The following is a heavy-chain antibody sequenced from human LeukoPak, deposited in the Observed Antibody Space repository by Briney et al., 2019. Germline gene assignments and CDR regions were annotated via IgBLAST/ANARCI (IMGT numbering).Heavy chain of an antibody. CDR3: ARLGRYSGYDLDWLDP. D-gene: IGHD5-12*01. V-gene: IGHV4-59*01. CDR1: GGSISSYY. Sequence: SETLSLTCTVSGGSISSYYWSWIRQPPGKGLEWIGYFYYSGSTNYNPSLKSRVTISVDTSKNQFSLKLSSVTAADTAVYYCARLGRYSGYDLDWLDPWGQGTLVTVSS. J-gene: IGHJ5*02. CDR2: FYYSGST.